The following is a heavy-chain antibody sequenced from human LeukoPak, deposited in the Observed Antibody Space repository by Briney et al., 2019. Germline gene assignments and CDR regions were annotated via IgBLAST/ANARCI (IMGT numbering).Heavy chain of an antibody. CDR2: VHPGESHT. V-gene: IGHV5-51*01. D-gene: IGHD6-13*01. CDR3: ARPVSYSNSSYYFDY. CDR1: GLGFPSDW. Sequence: GVPMKISCQGFGLGFPSDWVGWVGQGPGKRPEWVGIVHPGESHTRNNPSIQGPVNISAYQSIRTAYLQGSSLNASDTAMYYCARPVSYSNSSYYFDYWGQGTLVTVSS. J-gene: IGHJ4*02.